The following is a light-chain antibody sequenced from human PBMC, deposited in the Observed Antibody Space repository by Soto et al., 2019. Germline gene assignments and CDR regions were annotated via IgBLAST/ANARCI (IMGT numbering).Light chain of an antibody. V-gene: IGKV3-20*01. CDR1: QSVSSNY. CDR3: QQYCSSPTWT. CDR2: GAS. Sequence: VLTQSPGPLSLSPGERATLSCRASQSVSSNYLAWYQQKPGQAPRLLIYGASTRATGIPDRFSGSGSGTDFTLTISRLEPEDSAVYYCQQYCSSPTWTFGQGTKVDIK. J-gene: IGKJ1*01.